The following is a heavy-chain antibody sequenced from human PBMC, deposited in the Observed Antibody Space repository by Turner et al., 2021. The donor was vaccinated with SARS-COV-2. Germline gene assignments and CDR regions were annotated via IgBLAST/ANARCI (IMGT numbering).Heavy chain of an antibody. Sequence: VQLVQSGAEVRKPGASVKVSCKASGYTFTSYAMHWVRQAPGQRLEWMGWINAGNGNTKYSQKFQGRVTITRDTSASTAYMELSSQRSEDTAVYYCARDLAYCSSTSCPYYYYYGMDVWGQGTTVTVSS. D-gene: IGHD2-2*01. CDR1: GYTFTSYA. V-gene: IGHV1-3*01. CDR2: INAGNGNT. CDR3: ARDLAYCSSTSCPYYYYYGMDV. J-gene: IGHJ6*02.